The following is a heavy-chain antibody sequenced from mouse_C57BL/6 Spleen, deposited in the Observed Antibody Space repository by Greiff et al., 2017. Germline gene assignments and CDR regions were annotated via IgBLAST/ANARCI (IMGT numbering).Heavy chain of an antibody. CDR2: INPSNGGT. CDR3: ASQLGRGWAWFAY. CDR1: GYTFTSYW. J-gene: IGHJ3*01. Sequence: QVQLQQPRTELVKPGASVKLSCKASGYTFTSYWMHWVKQRPGQGLEWIGNINPSNGGTNYNEKFKSKATLTVDKSSSTAYMQLSSLPSEDSAVYFCASQLGRGWAWFAYWGQGTLVTVSA. D-gene: IGHD4-1*02. V-gene: IGHV1-53*01.